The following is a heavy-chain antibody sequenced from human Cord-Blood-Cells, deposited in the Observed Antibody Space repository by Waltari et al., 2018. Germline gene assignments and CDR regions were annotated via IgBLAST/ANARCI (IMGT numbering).Heavy chain of an antibody. D-gene: IGHD6-19*01. CDR1: GFTVSSNY. CDR2: IYSGGST. Sequence: EVQLVESGGGLIQPGGSLRLSCAASGFTVSSNYMSWVRQAPGKGLEWVSVIYSGGSTYYADSVKGRFTISRDNSKNTLYLQMNSRRAEDTAVYYCARVGWAYHDAFDIWGQGTMVTVSS. CDR3: ARVGWAYHDAFDI. V-gene: IGHV3-53*01. J-gene: IGHJ3*02.